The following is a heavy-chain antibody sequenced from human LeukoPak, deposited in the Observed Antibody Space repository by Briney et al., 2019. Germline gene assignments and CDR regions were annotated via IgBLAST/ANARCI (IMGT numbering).Heavy chain of an antibody. J-gene: IGHJ5*02. V-gene: IGHV4-59*08. Sequence: PSETLSLTCTVSGGSISSYYWSWIRQPPGKGLEWIGYIYYSGSTNYNPSLKSRVTISVDTSKNQFSLKLSSVAAADTAVYYCARVDYRSGSSSSWFDPWGQGTLVTVS. CDR3: ARVDYRSGSSSSWFDP. D-gene: IGHD3-10*01. CDR1: GGSISSYY. CDR2: IYYSGST.